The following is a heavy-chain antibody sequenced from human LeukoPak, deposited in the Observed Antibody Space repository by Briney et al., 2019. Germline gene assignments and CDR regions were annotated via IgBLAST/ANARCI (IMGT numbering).Heavy chain of an antibody. D-gene: IGHD3-10*01. CDR3: TKAVRSMVTGGGYFDS. Sequence: GGSLRLSCAASGFAFGNYAMSWVRQAPGKGLEWVSSLSGGGDSRYYADSVMGRFTISRDNSKNTLYLQMNSLRAEDTAVYYCTKAVRSMVTGGGYFDSWGQGTLVTVSS. J-gene: IGHJ4*02. CDR2: LSGGGDSR. CDR1: GFAFGNYA. V-gene: IGHV3-23*01.